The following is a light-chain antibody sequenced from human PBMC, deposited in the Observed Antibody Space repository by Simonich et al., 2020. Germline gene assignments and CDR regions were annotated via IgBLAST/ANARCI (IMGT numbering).Light chain of an antibody. CDR3: QQYNNWPPYT. CDR2: GAS. J-gene: IGKJ2*01. Sequence: EIVMTQSPVTLSVSPGERATLSCRASQSVSSNLAWYQKKPGQAPRLLIYGASTRATGIPARISGSGSGTEFTLTISSMKSEDFAVYYCQQYNNWPPYTFGQGTKLEIK. CDR1: QSVSSN. V-gene: IGKV3-15*01.